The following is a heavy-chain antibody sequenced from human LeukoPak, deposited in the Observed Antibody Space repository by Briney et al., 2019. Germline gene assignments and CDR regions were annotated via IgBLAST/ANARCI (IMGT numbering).Heavy chain of an antibody. CDR1: GFTFSSYE. Sequence: PGGSLRLSCAASGFTFSSYEMNWVRQAPGKGLEWVSYISSSGSTIYYADSVKGRFTISRDNAKNSLYLQMNSLRDEDTAVYYCARGGATGGRFENWGQGTLVTVSS. V-gene: IGHV3-48*03. D-gene: IGHD1-26*01. CDR3: ARGGATGGRFEN. CDR2: ISSSGSTI. J-gene: IGHJ4*02.